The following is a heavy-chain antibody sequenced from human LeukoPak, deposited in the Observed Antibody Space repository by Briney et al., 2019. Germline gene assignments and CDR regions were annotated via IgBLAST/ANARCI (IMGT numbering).Heavy chain of an antibody. V-gene: IGHV3-48*03. CDR2: ISSSGGLT. Sequence: PGGSLRLSCAASGFAFSNYEMIWVRQAPGKEPEWVSYISSSGGLTYYADSVKGRFTVSRDNAKDSLFLHMNSLRVEDTAIYYCARDSLHDYGRTGYGYYFDYWGQGTMVTVSS. CDR1: GFAFSNYE. CDR3: ARDSLHDYGRTGYGYYFDY. D-gene: IGHD4-17*01. J-gene: IGHJ4*02.